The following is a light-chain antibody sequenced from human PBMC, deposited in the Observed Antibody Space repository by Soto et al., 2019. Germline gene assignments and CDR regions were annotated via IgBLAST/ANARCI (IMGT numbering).Light chain of an antibody. J-gene: IGKJ5*01. CDR2: GAS. Sequence: EIVLTQSPGTLSLSPGERATLSCRASQSVSSSYLAWYQQKPGQAPRLLIYGASSRATGIPDRFSGSGSGTDFTLTISSLEPEDFAVYYCQQRSNWPITFGQGTR. CDR3: QQRSNWPIT. V-gene: IGKV3D-20*02. CDR1: QSVSSSY.